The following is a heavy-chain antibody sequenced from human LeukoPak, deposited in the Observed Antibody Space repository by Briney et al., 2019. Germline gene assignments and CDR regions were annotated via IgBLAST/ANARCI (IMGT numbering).Heavy chain of an antibody. CDR3: ARVLRWPQFDY. J-gene: IGHJ4*02. V-gene: IGHV1-18*04. Sequence: ASVKVSCKASGYTFTGYYMHWVRQAPGQGLEWMGWISAYNGNTNYAQKLQGRVTMTTDTSTSTAYMELRSLRSDDTAVYYCARVLRWPQFDYWGQGTLVTVSS. CDR1: GYTFTGYY. D-gene: IGHD4-23*01. CDR2: ISAYNGNT.